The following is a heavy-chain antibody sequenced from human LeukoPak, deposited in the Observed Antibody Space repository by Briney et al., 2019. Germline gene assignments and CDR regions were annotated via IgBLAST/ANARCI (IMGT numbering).Heavy chain of an antibody. CDR2: IYTSGST. J-gene: IGHJ5*02. CDR1: GGSISSGSYY. D-gene: IGHD6-19*01. V-gene: IGHV4-61*02. Sequence: SETLSLTCTVSGGSISSGSYYWSWIRQPAGKGLEWIGRIYTSGSTNYNPSLKSRVTISVDTSKNQFSLKLSSVTAADTAVYYCARQFADRRQWLATSWFDPWGQGTLVTVSS. CDR3: ARQFADRRQWLATSWFDP.